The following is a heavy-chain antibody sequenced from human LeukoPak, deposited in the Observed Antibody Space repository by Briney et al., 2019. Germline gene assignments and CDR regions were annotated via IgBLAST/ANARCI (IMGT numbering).Heavy chain of an antibody. CDR1: GYTFTGYY. Sequence: ASVKVSCKASGYTFTGYYMHWVRQAPGQGLEWMGWINPNSGGTNYAQKFQGRVTMTRDTSISTAYMELSRLRSDDTAVYYCARDGHPKLERLPAKLLNWFDPWGQGTLVTVSS. CDR2: INPNSGGT. CDR3: ARDGHPKLERLPAKLLNWFDP. J-gene: IGHJ5*02. D-gene: IGHD1-1*01. V-gene: IGHV1-2*02.